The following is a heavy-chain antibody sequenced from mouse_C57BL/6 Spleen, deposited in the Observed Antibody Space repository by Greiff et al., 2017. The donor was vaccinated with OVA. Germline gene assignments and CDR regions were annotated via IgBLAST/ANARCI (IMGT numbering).Heavy chain of an antibody. CDR3: ARGGLRRGYYYAMDY. Sequence: QVQLQQPGAELVMPGASVKLSCKASGYTFTSYWMHWVKQRPGQGLEWIGEIDPSDSYNNYNQKFKGKSTLTVDKSSSTAYMQLSSLTSEDSAVYYCARGGLRRGYYYAMDYWGQGTSVTVSS. CDR2: IDPSDSYN. D-gene: IGHD2-4*01. V-gene: IGHV1-69*01. CDR1: GYTFTSYW. J-gene: IGHJ4*01.